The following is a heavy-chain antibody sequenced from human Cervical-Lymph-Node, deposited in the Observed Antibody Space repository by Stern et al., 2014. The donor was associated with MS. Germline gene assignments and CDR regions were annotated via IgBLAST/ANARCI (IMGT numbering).Heavy chain of an antibody. Sequence: QLQLQESGPGLVKPSQTLSLTCTVSGASISTVGYYWSWIRQHPGKGLEWIASISYIGSTYNPSLKSRVSISADTSKNQFSLNLTSVTAADTALYYCARSDRLWGSFDYWGQGTLVAVSS. CDR1: GASISTVGYY. J-gene: IGHJ4*02. V-gene: IGHV4-31*03. CDR2: ISYIGST. D-gene: IGHD3-16*01. CDR3: ARSDRLWGSFDY.